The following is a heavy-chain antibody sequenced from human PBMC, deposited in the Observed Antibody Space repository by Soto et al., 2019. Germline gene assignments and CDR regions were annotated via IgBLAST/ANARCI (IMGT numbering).Heavy chain of an antibody. CDR1: GGSFSGYY. D-gene: IGHD3-9*01. CDR3: ARGWSGLVIIRFDP. V-gene: IGHV4-34*01. J-gene: IGHJ5*02. Sequence: QVQLQQWGAGLLKPSETLSLTSAVYGGSFSGYYWSWIRQPPGKGLEWIGEVSHSGSTNYNPSLKSRVTISVDTSKNQFSLKLSSVTAADTAVYYCARGWSGLVIIRFDPWGQGTLVTVSS. CDR2: VSHSGST.